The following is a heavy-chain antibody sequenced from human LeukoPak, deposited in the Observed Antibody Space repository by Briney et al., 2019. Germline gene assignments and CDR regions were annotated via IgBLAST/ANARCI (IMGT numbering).Heavy chain of an antibody. J-gene: IGHJ4*02. Sequence: GSLRLSCAASGFTFSSYAMSWVRHAPGKGLEWVSAISGSGGSTYYADSVKGRFTISRDNSKNTLYLQMNSLRAEDTAVYYCAKQPNGGYYFDYWGQGTLVTVSS. CDR3: AKQPNGGYYFDY. CDR1: GFTFSSYA. D-gene: IGHD2-8*01. V-gene: IGHV3-23*01. CDR2: ISGSGGST.